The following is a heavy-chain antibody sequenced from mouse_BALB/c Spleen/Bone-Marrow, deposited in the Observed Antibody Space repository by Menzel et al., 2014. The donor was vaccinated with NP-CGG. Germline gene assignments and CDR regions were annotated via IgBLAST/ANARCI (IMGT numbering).Heavy chain of an antibody. CDR2: ISTYYGDA. CDR3: AREGGLRSIAY. V-gene: IGHV1S137*01. D-gene: IGHD1-1*01. Sequence: LVESGAELVRPGVSVKISCRGSGYTFTDYAMHWVKQSHAKSLEWIGVISTYYGDASYNQKFKGKATMTVDKSSSTAYMELARLTSEDSAIYYCAREGGLRSIAYWGQGTLVTVSA. CDR1: GYTFTDYA. J-gene: IGHJ3*01.